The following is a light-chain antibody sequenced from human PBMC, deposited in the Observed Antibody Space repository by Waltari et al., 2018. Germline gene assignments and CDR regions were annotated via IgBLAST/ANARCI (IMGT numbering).Light chain of an antibody. J-gene: IGKJ3*01. Sequence: DNQMSQSPSSLSASVGDRVTITCRASQDIASFLAWFQQKPGEGPKLLLCSASALETGVPSRFSGRGSGTEFTLTISSLQPEDVATYYCQKYNVAPFTFGPGTKVDI. CDR1: QDIASF. CDR2: SAS. V-gene: IGKV1-27*01. CDR3: QKYNVAPFT.